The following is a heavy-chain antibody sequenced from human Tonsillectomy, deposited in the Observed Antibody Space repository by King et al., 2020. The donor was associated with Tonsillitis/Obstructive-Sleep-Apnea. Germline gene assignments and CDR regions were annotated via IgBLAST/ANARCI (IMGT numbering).Heavy chain of an antibody. CDR2: IWYDGSNK. Sequence: VQLVESGGGVVQPGRSLRLSCAASGFTFSSYGMHWVRQAPGKGLEWVAVIWYDGSNKYYADSVKGRFTISRDNSKNTLYLQMNSLRAEDTAVYYCARDRVGCSSTSCYAALWFDPWGQGTLVTVSS. J-gene: IGHJ5*02. CDR3: ARDRVGCSSTSCYAALWFDP. CDR1: GFTFSSYG. V-gene: IGHV3-33*01. D-gene: IGHD2-2*01.